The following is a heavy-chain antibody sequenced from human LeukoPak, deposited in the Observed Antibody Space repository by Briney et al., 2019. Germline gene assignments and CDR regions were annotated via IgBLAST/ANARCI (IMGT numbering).Heavy chain of an antibody. Sequence: ASVKVSCKTSGYTFTSYGVSWVRQAPGQGLERMGWIVTYNGNTYYSQKFQGRVTMTTDTSTSTAYLELRSLRSDDTAVYYCAKTTVTSEEYYYYYMDVWGKGTTVTVSS. CDR3: AKTTVTSEEYYYYYMDV. D-gene: IGHD4-11*01. J-gene: IGHJ6*03. CDR2: IVTYNGNT. V-gene: IGHV1-18*01. CDR1: GYTFTSYG.